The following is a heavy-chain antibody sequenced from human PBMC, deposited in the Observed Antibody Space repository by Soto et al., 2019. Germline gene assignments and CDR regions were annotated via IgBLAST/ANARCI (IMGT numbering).Heavy chain of an antibody. J-gene: IGHJ6*02. CDR1: GYSVSSSDYY. Sequence: SETLSLTCSVSGYSVSSSDYYWAWIRQPPGKGLEWMGSMLYSGLTYYNPSLKIRVTLSVDTSKNQFSVRLNSVTASDTAVYYCAPLSVSLSGPYGIHVWGQGTTVTVSS. CDR2: MLYSGLT. CDR3: APLSVSLSGPYGIHV. D-gene: IGHD2-15*01. V-gene: IGHV4-39*01.